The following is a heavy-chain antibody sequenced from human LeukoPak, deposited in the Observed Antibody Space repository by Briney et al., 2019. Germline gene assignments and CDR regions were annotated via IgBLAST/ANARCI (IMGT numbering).Heavy chain of an antibody. V-gene: IGHV1-18*01. CDR1: GYTFTSYG. CDR3: ARVGSDYGDYRSHFDY. J-gene: IGHJ4*02. D-gene: IGHD4-17*01. CDR2: SSAYNGNT. Sequence: ASVKVSCKASGYTFTSYGISWVRQAPGQGLEWMGWSSAYNGNTNYAQKLQGRVTMTTDTSTSTAYMELRSLRSDDTAVYYCARVGSDYGDYRSHFDYWGQGTLVTVSS.